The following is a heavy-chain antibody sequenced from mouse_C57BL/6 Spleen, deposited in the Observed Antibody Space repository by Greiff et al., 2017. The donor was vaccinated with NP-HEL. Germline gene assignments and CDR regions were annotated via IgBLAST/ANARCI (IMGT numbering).Heavy chain of an antibody. J-gene: IGHJ3*01. V-gene: IGHV14-4*01. D-gene: IGHD2-1*01. CDR1: GFNIKDDY. CDR3: TTIYYGNAWFAY. Sequence: VQLQQSGAELVRPGASVKLSCTASGFNIKDDYMHWVKQRPEQGLEWIGWIDPENGDTEYASKFQGKATITADTSSNTAYLQLSSLTSEDTAVYCCTTIYYGNAWFAYWGQGTLVTVSA. CDR2: IDPENGDT.